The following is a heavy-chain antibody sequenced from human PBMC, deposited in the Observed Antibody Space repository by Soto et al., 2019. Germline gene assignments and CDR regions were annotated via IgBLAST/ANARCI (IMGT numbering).Heavy chain of an antibody. CDR3: ASTAYTSGHHY. D-gene: IGHD6-19*01. CDR1: GFTLSGYW. CDR2: IKQDGSVK. Sequence: GGSLRLSCAASGFTLSGYWMNWVRQAPGKGLEWVANIKQDGSVKNYVDSVKGRFTISRDNAENSLYLQMNSLRAGDTAVYYCASTAYTSGHHYWGQGTLVTVSS. V-gene: IGHV3-7*01. J-gene: IGHJ4*02.